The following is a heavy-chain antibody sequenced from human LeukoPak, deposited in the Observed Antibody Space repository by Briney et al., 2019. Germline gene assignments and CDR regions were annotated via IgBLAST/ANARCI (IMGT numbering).Heavy chain of an antibody. CDR3: ATTSNYYDSSGYYAPIDY. J-gene: IGHJ4*02. Sequence: GASVKVSCKASGYTFTSYGISWVRQAPGQGLEWMGWISAYNGNTNYTQKLQGRVTMTTDTSTSTAYMELRSLRSDDTAVYYCATTSNYYDSSGYYAPIDYWGQGTLVTVSS. V-gene: IGHV1-18*01. CDR1: GYTFTSYG. D-gene: IGHD3-22*01. CDR2: ISAYNGNT.